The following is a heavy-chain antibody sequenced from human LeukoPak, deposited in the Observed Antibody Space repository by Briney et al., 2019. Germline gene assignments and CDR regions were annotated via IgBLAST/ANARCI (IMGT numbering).Heavy chain of an antibody. D-gene: IGHD1-1*01. J-gene: IGHJ4*02. CDR1: GFTFSTYW. CDR3: AREGPGTTFDY. Sequence: GGSLRLSCAASGFTFSTYWMHWVRQAPGKGLVWVSRINSDGSRTTYADSVKGRFTTSRDNSKNTLYLQMNSLRAEDTAVYYCAREGPGTTFDYWGQGTLVTVSS. V-gene: IGHV3-74*01. CDR2: INSDGSRT.